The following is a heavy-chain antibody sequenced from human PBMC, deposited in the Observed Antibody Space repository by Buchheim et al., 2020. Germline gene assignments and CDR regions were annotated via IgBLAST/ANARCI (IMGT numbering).Heavy chain of an antibody. CDR3: ARDCNFGVVPGGSWFDP. V-gene: IGHV1-69*06. D-gene: IGHD3-3*01. CDR2: IIPIFGTA. Sequence: QVQLVQSGAEVKKPGSSVKVSCKASGGTFSSYAISWVRQAPGQGLEWMGGIIPIFGTANYAQKFQGRVTITADKSTSTACMELSSLRSEDTAVYYCARDCNFGVVPGGSWFDPWGQGTL. CDR1: GGTFSSYA. J-gene: IGHJ5*02.